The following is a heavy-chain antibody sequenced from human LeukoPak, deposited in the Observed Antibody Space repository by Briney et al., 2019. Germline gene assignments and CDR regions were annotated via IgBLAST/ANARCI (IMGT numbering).Heavy chain of an antibody. D-gene: IGHD6-13*01. J-gene: IGHJ4*02. Sequence: GGSLRLSCAASGFTFSSYGMHWVRQAPGKGLEWVAVTSYDGSNKYYADSVKGRFTISRDNSKNTLYLQMNSLRPEDTAVYYCAKDRSAAAGYFDYWGQGTLVTVSS. CDR3: AKDRSAAAGYFDY. CDR1: GFTFSSYG. V-gene: IGHV3-30*18. CDR2: TSYDGSNK.